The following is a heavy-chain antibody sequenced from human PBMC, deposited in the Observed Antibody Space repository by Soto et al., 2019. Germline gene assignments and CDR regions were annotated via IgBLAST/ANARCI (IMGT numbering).Heavy chain of an antibody. CDR3: ARVTPGNNLYYFSGLDV. CDR1: GFNFGTYA. Sequence: LRLSCVASGFNFGTYAIHWVRQAPGKGLQWVALIAYDGINTYYADSVKGRFTISRGNSKNTLHLQMNSLRPEDTGAYFCARVTPGNNLYYFSGLDVWGQGTSVTVSS. V-gene: IGHV3-30-3*01. J-gene: IGHJ6*02. CDR2: IAYDGINT. D-gene: IGHD1-1*01.